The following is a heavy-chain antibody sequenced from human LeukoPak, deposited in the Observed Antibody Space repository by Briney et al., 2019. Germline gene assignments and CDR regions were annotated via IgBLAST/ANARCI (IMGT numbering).Heavy chain of an antibody. Sequence: GGALRLSCAASGFPFSSYAMGWVRQAPGKGLEWVSSIFGNGGATYYADSLKGRFTIARNNSKNTLYLQLNSLRAEDTALYYCVKGDSNGWYWGQGTLVTVSS. V-gene: IGHV3-23*01. D-gene: IGHD6-19*01. J-gene: IGHJ4*02. CDR2: IFGNGGAT. CDR1: GFPFSSYA. CDR3: VKGDSNGWY.